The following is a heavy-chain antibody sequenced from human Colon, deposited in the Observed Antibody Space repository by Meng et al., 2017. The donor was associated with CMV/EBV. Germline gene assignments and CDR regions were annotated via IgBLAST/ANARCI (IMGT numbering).Heavy chain of an antibody. J-gene: IGHJ4*02. Sequence: SCAASGFSITDYAMDWVRQAPGKGLEWVSVISASGQITFYTESVKGRVTIGRDNSKNTVYLQMNSLRVEDTAVYYCARAPTRSYYFEYWGQGSLVTVSS. V-gene: IGHV3-23*01. D-gene: IGHD3-10*01. CDR1: GFSITDYA. CDR3: ARAPTRSYYFEY. CDR2: ISASGQIT.